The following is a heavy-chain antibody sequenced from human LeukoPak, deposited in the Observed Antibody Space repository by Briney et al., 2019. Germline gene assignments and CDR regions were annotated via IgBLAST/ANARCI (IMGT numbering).Heavy chain of an antibody. CDR2: LSGGGGST. V-gene: IGHV3-23*01. Sequence: GGSLRLSCAASGFTFSNYAMTWVRQAPGKGLEWVSALSGGGGSTYYADSVKGRFTISRDNSRNTLYLQVNSLRADDTAVYYCAKSPFWGQGTLVTVSS. CDR3: AKSPF. CDR1: GFTFSNYA. J-gene: IGHJ4*02.